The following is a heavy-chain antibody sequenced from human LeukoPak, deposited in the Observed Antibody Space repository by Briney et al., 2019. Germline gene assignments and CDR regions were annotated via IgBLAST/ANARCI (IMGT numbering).Heavy chain of an antibody. J-gene: IGHJ4*02. D-gene: IGHD2-21*02. CDR3: ARESRGLAYCGGDCYSPMVY. CDR1: GYTFTGYY. CDR2: INPNSGGT. Sequence: ASVKVSCKASGYTFTGYYMHWVRQAPGQGLEWMGWINPNSGGTNYAQKFQGRVTMTGDTSISTAYMELSRLRSDDTAVYYCARESRGLAYCGGDCYSPMVYWGQGTLVTVSS. V-gene: IGHV1-2*02.